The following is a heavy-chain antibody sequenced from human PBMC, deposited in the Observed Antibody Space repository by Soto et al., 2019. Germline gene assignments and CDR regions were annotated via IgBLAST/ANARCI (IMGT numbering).Heavy chain of an antibody. J-gene: IGHJ4*02. CDR2: IYYNGST. V-gene: IGHV4-31*03. CDR3: AREVIEVAGIPDY. Sequence: QVQLQESGPGLVRPSQTLSLTCTVSGGSISSAGYCWSWIRQHPGKALEWMGYIYYNGSTYSNPALRSRLTISVDTSLSQFSLRLRSVTAADTAVYYCAREVIEVAGIPDYWGQGTLVTVSS. D-gene: IGHD6-19*01. CDR1: GGSISSAGYC.